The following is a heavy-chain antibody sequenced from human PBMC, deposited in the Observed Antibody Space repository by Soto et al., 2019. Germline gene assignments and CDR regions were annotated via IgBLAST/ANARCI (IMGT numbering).Heavy chain of an antibody. V-gene: IGHV4-4*02. CDR3: ARVRGSYYYGMDV. J-gene: IGHJ6*02. CDR2: IYHSGST. Sequence: QVQLQESGPGLVKPSGTLSLTCAVSGGSISSSNWWSWVRQPPGKGLEWIGEIYHSGSTNYNPSLKSSVTISVDKSKTLFSLRLSSVTAADTAVYYCARVRGSYYYGMDVWGQGSTVTVSS. CDR1: GGSISSSNW. D-gene: IGHD3-16*01.